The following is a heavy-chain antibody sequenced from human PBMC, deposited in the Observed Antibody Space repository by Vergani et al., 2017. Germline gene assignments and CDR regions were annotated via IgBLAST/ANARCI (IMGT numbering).Heavy chain of an antibody. CDR2: ISGSGGST. V-gene: IGHV3-23*01. D-gene: IGHD3-3*01. CDR3: AKDSRPLVEWLHIYGMDV. CDR1: GFTFSSYA. Sequence: EVQLLESGGGLVQPGGSLRLSCAASGFTFSSYAMSWVRQAPGKGLEWVSAISGSGGSTYYADSVKGRFTISRDNSKNTLYLQMNSLRAEDTAVYYCAKDSRPLVEWLHIYGMDVWGQGTTVTVSS. J-gene: IGHJ6*02.